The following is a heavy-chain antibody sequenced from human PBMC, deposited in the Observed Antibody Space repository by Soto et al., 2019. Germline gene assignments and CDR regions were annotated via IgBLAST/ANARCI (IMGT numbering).Heavy chain of an antibody. V-gene: IGHV3-23*01. J-gene: IGHJ4*02. CDR2: VTSRGDTT. Sequence: EVQLLQSGGGLVQPGGSLRLSCAASGFIFSNYAMNWVRQAPGKGLEWVSIVTSRGDTTYYADSVKGRFTISRDNSKNTLYLQVNSLTAEDTAVYYCAKDRLGGGLDYWGQGTLVXVSS. CDR1: GFIFSNYA. D-gene: IGHD3-16*01. CDR3: AKDRLGGGLDY.